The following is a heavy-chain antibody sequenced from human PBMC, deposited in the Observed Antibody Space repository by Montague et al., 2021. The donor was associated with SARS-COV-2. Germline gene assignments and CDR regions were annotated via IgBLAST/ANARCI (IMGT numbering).Heavy chain of an antibody. CDR3: ARQIQQVVLSPAKLTNWFDP. Sequence: SETLSLTCTVSGASITSSNWWNWVRQPPGKGLEWIGQIYHSGSTNYNPSLKSRLTPSLDKSKNQFSLNLSSVTAADTAVYYCARQIQQVVLSPAKLTNWFDPRGLGTLVTVAS. D-gene: IGHD2-15*01. CDR1: GASITSSNW. CDR2: IYHSGST. J-gene: IGHJ5*02. V-gene: IGHV4-4*02.